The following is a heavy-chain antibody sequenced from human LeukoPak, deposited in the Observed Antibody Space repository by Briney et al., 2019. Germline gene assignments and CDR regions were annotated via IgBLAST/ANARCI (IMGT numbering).Heavy chain of an antibody. CDR1: QFTFTYYA. D-gene: IGHD7-27*01. J-gene: IGHJ4*02. CDR3: ARDANWGEIDY. CDR2: ISYDGSDK. Sequence: GGSLRLSCAASQFTFTYYAMDWVRQAPGKGLEWVAIISYDGSDKYYADPVKGRFSIFRDNSKNTQYLQMDSLRPEDTAVYYCARDANWGEIDYWGQGTLVTVSS. V-gene: IGHV3-30-3*01.